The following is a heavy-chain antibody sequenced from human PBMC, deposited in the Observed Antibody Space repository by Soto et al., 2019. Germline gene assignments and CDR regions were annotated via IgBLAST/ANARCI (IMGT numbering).Heavy chain of an antibody. J-gene: IGHJ5*02. CDR3: ARDYSSSWYNWFDP. Sequence: ASAKVSCKASGYTFTSYGISWVRQAPGQGLEWMGWISAYDGNTNYAQKLQGRVTMTTDTSTSTAYMELRSLRSDDTAVYYCARDYSSSWYNWFDPWGQGTLVTVSS. CDR2: ISAYDGNT. V-gene: IGHV1-18*04. CDR1: GYTFTSYG. D-gene: IGHD6-13*01.